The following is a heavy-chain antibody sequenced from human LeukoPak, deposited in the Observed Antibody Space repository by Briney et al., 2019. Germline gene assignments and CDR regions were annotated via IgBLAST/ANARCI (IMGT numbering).Heavy chain of an antibody. Sequence: GGSLRLSCAASGFTFSSYWMHWVRQAPGKGLVWVSRINNDGSSTSYADSVRGRFTISRDNAKNTLYLQMNSLRAEDTAVYYCARRGYSYGYYYYYYYMDVWGKGTTVTVSS. CDR1: GFTFSSYW. D-gene: IGHD5-18*01. CDR2: INNDGSST. CDR3: ARRGYSYGYYYYYYYMDV. J-gene: IGHJ6*03. V-gene: IGHV3-74*01.